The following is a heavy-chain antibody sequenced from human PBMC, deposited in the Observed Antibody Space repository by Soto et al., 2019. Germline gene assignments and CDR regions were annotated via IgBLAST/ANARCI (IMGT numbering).Heavy chain of an antibody. CDR2: IYHSGST. V-gene: IGHV4-30-2*01. CDR1: GGSISSGGYS. D-gene: IGHD2-2*01. Sequence: SETLSLTCAVSGGSISSGGYSWSWIRQPPGKGLEWIGYIYHSGSTYYNPSLKSRVTISVDRSKNQFSLKLSSVTAADTAVYYCARAAHHCSSTSRHYYYYYGMDVWGQGTTVTVSS. CDR3: ARAAHHCSSTSRHYYYYYGMDV. J-gene: IGHJ6*02.